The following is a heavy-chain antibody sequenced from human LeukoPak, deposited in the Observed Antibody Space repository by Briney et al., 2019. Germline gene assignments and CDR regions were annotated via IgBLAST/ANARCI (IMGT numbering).Heavy chain of an antibody. CDR1: GGSISSYY. J-gene: IGHJ6*03. Sequence: SETLSLTCTVSGGSISSYYWSWTRQPAGKGLEWIGRIYTRGSTNYNPSLKSRVTMSVDTSKNQFSLKLSSVTAADTAVYYCARGRRSSGWYYYYYYHMDVWGKGTTVTVSS. V-gene: IGHV4-4*07. D-gene: IGHD6-19*01. CDR2: IYTRGST. CDR3: ARGRRSSGWYYYYYYHMDV.